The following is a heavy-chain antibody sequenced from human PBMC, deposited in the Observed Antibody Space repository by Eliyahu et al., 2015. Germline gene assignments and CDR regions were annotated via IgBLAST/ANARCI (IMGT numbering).Heavy chain of an antibody. CDR3: ARAEGIAATGGTRDY. CDR2: ISSSSSYT. D-gene: IGHD6-13*01. V-gene: IGHV3-11*06. J-gene: IGHJ4*02. CDR1: GFTFXDYY. Sequence: QVQLVESGGGLVKPGGSLRLSCAASGFTFXDYYMTWIRQAPGKGLEWVSYISSSSSYTNYADSVKGRFTISRDNAKNSLYLQMNSLRAEDTAVYYCARAEGIAATGGTRDYWGQGTLVTVSS.